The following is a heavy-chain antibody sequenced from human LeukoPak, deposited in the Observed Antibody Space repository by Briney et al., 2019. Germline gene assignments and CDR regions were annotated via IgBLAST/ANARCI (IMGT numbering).Heavy chain of an antibody. Sequence: SETLSLTCTVSGDSIGSSLYFWAWIRQTPGKGLESIGSVHHSGSAFYNPSLKSRVTISLDTSKNLLSLRLSSVTAADTAVYYCARRGGGAADSLRRVHYGMDVWGQGTTVIVSS. V-gene: IGHV4-39*02. D-gene: IGHD6-13*01. CDR2: VHHSGSA. CDR3: ARRGGGAADSLRRVHYGMDV. J-gene: IGHJ6*02. CDR1: GDSIGSSLYF.